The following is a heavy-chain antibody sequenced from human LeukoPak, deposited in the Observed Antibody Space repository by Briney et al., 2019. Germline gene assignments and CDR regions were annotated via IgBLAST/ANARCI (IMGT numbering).Heavy chain of an antibody. V-gene: IGHV4-39*07. CDR2: IYYSGST. CDR1: GGSISSSSYY. D-gene: IGHD6-19*01. Sequence: PSETLSLTCTVSGGSISSSSYYWGWIRQPPGKGLEWIGSIYYSGSTYYNPSLKSRVTISVDTSKNQFSLKLSSVTAADTAVYYCARAEYSSGWYEWGQGTLVTVSS. CDR3: ARAEYSSGWYE. J-gene: IGHJ4*02.